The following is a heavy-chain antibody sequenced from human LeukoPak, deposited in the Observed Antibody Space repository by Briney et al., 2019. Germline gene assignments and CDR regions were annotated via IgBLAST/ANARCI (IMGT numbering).Heavy chain of an antibody. V-gene: IGHV4-59*01. Sequence: PSATLSLTCTVSGDSIYTYYWNWIRQPPGKALEWIGLFYHSGNTSYNPSLKSRVTISVDTSKNQFSLEVSSVTAADTAVYYCARSRRGFYDYWDYWGHGALVTVSS. CDR1: GDSIYTYY. D-gene: IGHD5-12*01. CDR3: ARSRRGFYDYWDY. CDR2: FYHSGNT. J-gene: IGHJ4*01.